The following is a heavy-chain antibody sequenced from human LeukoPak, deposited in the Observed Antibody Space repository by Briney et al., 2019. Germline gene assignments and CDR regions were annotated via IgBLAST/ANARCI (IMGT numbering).Heavy chain of an antibody. D-gene: IGHD1-26*01. Sequence: SVKVSCKTSGGTFSSYAISWVRQAPGQGLEWMGGIIPIFGTANYAQKFRGRVTITADKSTSTAYMELSSLRSEDTAVYYCASRPYSYSSKDYYFYYMDVWGKGTTVTVSS. CDR3: ASRPYSYSSKDYYFYYMDV. V-gene: IGHV1-69*06. CDR1: GGTFSSYA. CDR2: IIPIFGTA. J-gene: IGHJ6*03.